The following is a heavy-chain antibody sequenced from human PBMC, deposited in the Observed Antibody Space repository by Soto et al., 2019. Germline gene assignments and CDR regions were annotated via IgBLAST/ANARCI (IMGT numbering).Heavy chain of an antibody. D-gene: IGHD3-10*01. CDR1: GRTFSSYA. V-gene: IGHV1-69*13. CDR2: IIPIFGTA. J-gene: IGHJ3*02. Sequence: GAAVKVSCKASGRTFSSYAISWVRQAPGQGLEWMGGIIPIFGTANYAQKFQGRVTITADESTSTAYMELSSLRSEDTAVYYCARDWVVRSLFDIWGQGTMVTVSS. CDR3: ARDWVVRSLFDI.